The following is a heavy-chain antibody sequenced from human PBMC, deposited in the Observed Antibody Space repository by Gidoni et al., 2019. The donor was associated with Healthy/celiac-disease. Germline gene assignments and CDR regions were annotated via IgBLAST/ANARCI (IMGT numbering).Heavy chain of an antibody. V-gene: IGHV3-23*01. Sequence: EVQLLESGGGLVQPGGSLRLSCAASGLPFSSYAMSWVRQAPGKGLEWVSAISGSGGSTYYADSVKGRFTISRDNSKNTLYLQMNSLRAEDTAVYYCAKPPYGDSDAFDIWGQGTMVTVSS. D-gene: IGHD4-17*01. J-gene: IGHJ3*02. CDR1: GLPFSSYA. CDR3: AKPPYGDSDAFDI. CDR2: ISGSGGST.